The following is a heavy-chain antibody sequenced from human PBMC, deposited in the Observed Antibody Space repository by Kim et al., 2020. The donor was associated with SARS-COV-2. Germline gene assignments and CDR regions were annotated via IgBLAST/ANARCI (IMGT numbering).Heavy chain of an antibody. CDR3: ASWLVVPAAKRGSSDY. CDR2: ISGSGGST. CDR1: GFTFSSYA. Sequence: GGSLRLSCAASGFTFSSYAMSWVRQAPGKGLEWVSAISGSGGSTYYADSVKGRFTISRDNSKNTLYLQMNSLRAEDTAVYYCASWLVVPAAKRGSSDYWGQGTRVTVSS. D-gene: IGHD2-2*01. J-gene: IGHJ4*02. V-gene: IGHV3-23*01.